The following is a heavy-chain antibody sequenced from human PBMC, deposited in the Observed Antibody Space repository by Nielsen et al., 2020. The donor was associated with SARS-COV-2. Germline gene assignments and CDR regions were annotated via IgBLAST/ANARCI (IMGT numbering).Heavy chain of an antibody. CDR2: ISSSSSYI. CDR3: ARDGDSSGYYHYYYYYYMDV. J-gene: IGHJ6*03. D-gene: IGHD3-22*01. V-gene: IGHV3-21*01. Sequence: GESLKISCAASGFTFSSYSMNWVRQAPGKGLEWVSSISSSSSYIYYADSVKGRFTISRDNAKNSLYLQMNSLRAEDTAAYYCARDGDSSGYYHYYYYYYMDVWGKGTTVTVSS. CDR1: GFTFSSYS.